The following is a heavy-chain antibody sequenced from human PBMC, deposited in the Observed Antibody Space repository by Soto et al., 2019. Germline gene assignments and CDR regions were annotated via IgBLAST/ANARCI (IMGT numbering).Heavy chain of an antibody. J-gene: IGHJ4*02. CDR3: PRTLYGDNVDY. CDR1: GYTFTSYD. V-gene: IGHV1-8*01. CDR2: MNPNSGNP. Sequence: QVQLVQSGAEVKKPGASVKVSCKASGYTFTSYDINWVRQATGQGFEWRGWMNPNSGNPGYAQKFQGRATMTKNTSISTAYMELRSLRAEETAVYYCPRTLYGDNVDYWGQGTLVTVSS. D-gene: IGHD4-17*01.